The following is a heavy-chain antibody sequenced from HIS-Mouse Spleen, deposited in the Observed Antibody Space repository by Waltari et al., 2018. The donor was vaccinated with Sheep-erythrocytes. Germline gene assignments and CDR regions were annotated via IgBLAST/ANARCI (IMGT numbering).Heavy chain of an antibody. Sequence: QVQLQESGPGLVKPSQTLSLTCTVSGGSISSGDYYWSWIRQPPGKGLEWIGYIYYSGSTYYNPPLKSRVTISVDTSKIQFSLKRSSVTAADTAVYYCARALANWGSSFDYWGQGTLVTVSS. D-gene: IGHD7-27*01. CDR3: ARALANWGSSFDY. J-gene: IGHJ4*02. CDR1: GGSISSGDYY. CDR2: IYYSGST. V-gene: IGHV4-30-4*01.